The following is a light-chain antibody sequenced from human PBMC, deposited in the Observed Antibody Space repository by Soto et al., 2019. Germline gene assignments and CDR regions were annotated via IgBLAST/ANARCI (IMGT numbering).Light chain of an antibody. CDR3: QQYDSHSVT. CDR1: QSIANW. Sequence: DIQMTQSPSTLSASVGESVTITCRASQSIANWLDWCQQKPGKAPKVLIYKASSLESGVPSRFSGSGYGTDFTLTITNLQPDDFATYYCQQYDSHSVTFGQGTAVEIK. CDR2: KAS. V-gene: IGKV1-5*03. J-gene: IGKJ1*01.